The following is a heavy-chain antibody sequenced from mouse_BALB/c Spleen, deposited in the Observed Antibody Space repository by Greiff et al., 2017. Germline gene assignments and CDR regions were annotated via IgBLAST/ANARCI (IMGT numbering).Heavy chain of an antibody. CDR3: ARSGEVRPLDY. V-gene: IGHV1-77*01. CDR2: IYPGSGNT. CDR1: GYTFTDYY. J-gene: IGHJ2*01. Sequence: QVQLQQSGAELARPGASVKLSCKASGYTFTDYYINWVKQRTGQGLEWIGEIYPGSGNTYYNEKFKGKATLTADKSSSTAYMQLSSLTSEDSAVYFCARSGEVRPLDYWGQGTTLTVSS. D-gene: IGHD2-14*01.